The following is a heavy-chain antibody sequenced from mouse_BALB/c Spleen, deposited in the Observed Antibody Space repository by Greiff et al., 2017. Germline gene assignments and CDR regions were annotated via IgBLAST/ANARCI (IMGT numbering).Heavy chain of an antibody. CDR3: AREGDYGGAMDY. J-gene: IGHJ4*01. V-gene: IGHV1S56*01. Sequence: QVQLQQSGPELVKPGASVRISCKASGYTFTSYYIHWVKQRPGQGLEWIGWIYPGNVNTKYNEKFKGKATLTADKSSSTAYMQLSSLTSEDSAVYFCAREGDYGGAMDYWGQGTSVTVSS. CDR2: IYPGNVNT. D-gene: IGHD1-1*02. CDR1: GYTFTSYY.